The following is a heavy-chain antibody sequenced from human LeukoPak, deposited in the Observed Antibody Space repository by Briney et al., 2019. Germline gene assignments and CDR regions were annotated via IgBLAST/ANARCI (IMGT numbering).Heavy chain of an antibody. D-gene: IGHD5-18*01. J-gene: IGHJ4*02. CDR3: ARLLKYSYATDY. CDR2: IYFGGTT. CDR1: GGSISSTSHF. V-gene: IGHV4-39*01. Sequence: SETLSLTCAVSGGSISSTSHFWAWIRQPPGKGLEWIASIYFGGTTYYKPSLKSRVTISVETSTSQFSLRLTSVTAADTAVYYCARLLKYSYATDYWGQGTLVTVSS.